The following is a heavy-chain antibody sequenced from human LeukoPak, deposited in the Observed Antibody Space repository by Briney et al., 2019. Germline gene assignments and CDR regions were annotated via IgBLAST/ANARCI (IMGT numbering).Heavy chain of an antibody. CDR3: ARWAGVSSLYYYYGMDV. V-gene: IGHV3-7*01. D-gene: IGHD3-10*01. J-gene: IGHJ6*02. CDR1: GFTFSSYW. Sequence: PGGSLRLSCAASGFTFSSYWMSWVRQAPGEGMEWVANIKQDGSEKYYVDSVKGRFTISRDNAKNSLYLQMNSLRAEDTAVYYCARWAGVSSLYYYYGMDVWGQGTTVTVSS. CDR2: IKQDGSEK.